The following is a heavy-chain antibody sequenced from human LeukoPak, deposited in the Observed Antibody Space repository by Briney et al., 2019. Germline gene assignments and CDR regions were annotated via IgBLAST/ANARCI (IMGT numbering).Heavy chain of an antibody. CDR1: GGSISSGGYY. V-gene: IGHV4-31*03. D-gene: IGHD3-22*01. Sequence: SETLSLTCTVSGGSISSGGYYWSWIRQHPGKGLEWIGYIYYSGSTYYNPSLKSRVTISVDTSKNQFSLQLSSVTAADTAVYYGARRDYYDSSTFDYGGQGPLVPVSS. CDR3: ARRDYYDSSTFDY. CDR2: IYYSGST. J-gene: IGHJ4*02.